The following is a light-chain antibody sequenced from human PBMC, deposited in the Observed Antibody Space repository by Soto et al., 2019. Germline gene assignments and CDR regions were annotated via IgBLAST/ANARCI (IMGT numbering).Light chain of an antibody. CDR2: DVS. J-gene: IGLJ1*01. Sequence: QSVLTQPASVSGAPGQSLTISYTGTSSDVGGYNYVSWYQQHPGKAPKLMIYDVSNRPSGVSNRFSGSKSGNTASLTISGLQAEDEADYYCSSYTSSSALEVFGTGTKVTVL. CDR3: SSYTSSSALEV. V-gene: IGLV2-14*01. CDR1: SSDVGGYNY.